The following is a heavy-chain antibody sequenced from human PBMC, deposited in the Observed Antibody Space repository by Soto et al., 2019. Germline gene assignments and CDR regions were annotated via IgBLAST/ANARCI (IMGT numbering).Heavy chain of an antibody. D-gene: IGHD6-13*01. V-gene: IGHV3-33*01. CDR1: GFTFSSYG. Sequence: QVQLVESGGGVVQPGRSLRLSCAASGFTFSSYGMHWVRQAPGKRLEWVAVIWYDGSNKYYADSVKGRFTISRDNSKNTLYLQMNSLRAEDTAVYYCARDFFAYSSSSGIAAAGTADYWGQGTLVTVSS. J-gene: IGHJ4*02. CDR2: IWYDGSNK. CDR3: ARDFFAYSSSSGIAAAGTADY.